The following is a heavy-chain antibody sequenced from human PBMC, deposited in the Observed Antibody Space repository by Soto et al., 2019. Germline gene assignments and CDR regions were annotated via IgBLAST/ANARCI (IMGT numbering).Heavy chain of an antibody. CDR1: DGSISSYY. V-gene: IGHV4-59*01. CDR3: ARDRRPPNYFDY. J-gene: IGHJ4*02. Sequence: QVQLQESGPGLVKPSETLSLTCTVSDGSISSYYWSWIRQPPGKGLEWIGYIYYSGSTNYNPSLKSRVTISVDTSKNQFSLKLSSVTAADTAVYYCARDRRPPNYFDYWGQGTLVTVSS. CDR2: IYYSGST.